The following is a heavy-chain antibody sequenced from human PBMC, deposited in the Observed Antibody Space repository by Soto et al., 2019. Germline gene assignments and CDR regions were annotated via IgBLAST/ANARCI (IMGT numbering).Heavy chain of an antibody. CDR1: GFSFSDYY. CDR3: ARGTYGMDV. D-gene: IGHD3-10*01. V-gene: IGHV3-11*01. Sequence: PGGSLRLSCAASGFSFSDYYMSWIRRAPGKGLEWVSYIGASGSPIYFGDSVKGRFSISRDNTNNSLYLQMNSLRPDDTAVYYCARGTYGMDVLGQGTTVIVSS. CDR2: IGASGSPI. J-gene: IGHJ6*02.